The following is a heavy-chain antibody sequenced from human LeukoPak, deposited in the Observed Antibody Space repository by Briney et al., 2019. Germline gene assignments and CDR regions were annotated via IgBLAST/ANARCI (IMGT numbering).Heavy chain of an antibody. Sequence: ASVKVSCKASGYTFTSYGISWVRQAPGQGLEWMGWISAYNGNTNYAQKLQGRVTMTTDTSTSTAYMELRSLRSDDTAVYYCARDLGLGGHYPYYFDYWGQGTLVTVSS. CDR3: ARDLGLGGHYPYYFDY. V-gene: IGHV1-18*04. CDR1: GYTFTSYG. J-gene: IGHJ4*02. D-gene: IGHD4-17*01. CDR2: ISAYNGNT.